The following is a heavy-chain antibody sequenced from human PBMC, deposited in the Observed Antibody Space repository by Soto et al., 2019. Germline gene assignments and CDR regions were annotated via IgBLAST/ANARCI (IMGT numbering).Heavy chain of an antibody. CDR2: ISGSGGST. CDR1: GFTFSSYA. CDR3: AKLELEPGVGYYYGMDV. D-gene: IGHD1-1*01. J-gene: IGHJ6*02. Sequence: VQLLESGGGLVQPGGSLRLSCAASGFTFSSYAMSWVRQAPGKGLEWVSAISGSGGSTYYADSVKGGFTISRDNSKNTLYLQMNSLRAEDTAVYYCAKLELEPGVGYYYGMDVWGQGTTVTVSS. V-gene: IGHV3-23*01.